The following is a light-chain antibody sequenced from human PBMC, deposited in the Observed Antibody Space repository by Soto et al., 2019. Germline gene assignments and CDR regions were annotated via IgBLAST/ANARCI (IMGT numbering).Light chain of an antibody. V-gene: IGKV2-30*01. J-gene: IGKJ5*01. CDR1: QGLVYIDGNTY. CDR3: MQGTYWPRLT. Sequence: DVVLTQSPLSLPVTLGQPASISCRSSQGLVYIDGNTYLNWFHQRPGQSPRRLIYQVSNRDSGVPDRFSGSGSGTDFTLEISRVEAEDVGVYYCMQGTYWPRLTFGQGTRLEIK. CDR2: QVS.